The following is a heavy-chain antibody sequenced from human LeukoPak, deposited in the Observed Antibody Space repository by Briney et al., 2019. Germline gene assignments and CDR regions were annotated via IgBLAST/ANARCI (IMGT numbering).Heavy chain of an antibody. CDR2: ISDNSGRT. CDR3: AREYDSSWPS. Sequence: LPGGSLRLSCAASGFSFRTYAMSWVRQAPGKGLEWVSAISDNSGRTYHADSVKGRFTISRDNSKNTLVQMNSLRAEDTAVYYCAREYDSSWPSWGQGTLVTVSS. D-gene: IGHD3-22*01. V-gene: IGHV3-23*01. J-gene: IGHJ5*02. CDR1: GFSFRTYA.